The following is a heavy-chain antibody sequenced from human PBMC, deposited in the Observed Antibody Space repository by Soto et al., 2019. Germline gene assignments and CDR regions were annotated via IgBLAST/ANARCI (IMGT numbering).Heavy chain of an antibody. CDR1: GDSISSSNYY. CDR2: VYYSGST. V-gene: IGHV4-39*01. Sequence: QVELQESGPGLVKAPETLSLMCTVSGDSISSSNYYWGWVRQPPGKGLEWIGSVYYSGSTYYSASLKSRVTISVDTSRGQFSPRLTSVTAADTAVYYCAGFISPYTTSSPTAWGQGTLVTVSS. J-gene: IGHJ5*02. D-gene: IGHD6-6*01. CDR3: AGFISPYTTSSPTA.